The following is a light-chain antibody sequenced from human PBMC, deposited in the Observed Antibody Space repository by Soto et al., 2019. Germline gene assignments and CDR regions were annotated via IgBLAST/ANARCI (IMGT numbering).Light chain of an antibody. CDR3: SSYTTSSTLPFV. V-gene: IGLV2-14*01. J-gene: IGLJ1*01. Sequence: QSALTQPRSVSGSPGQSVTISCTGTSSDVGGFDFVSWYQQHPGKAPKLMIYAVSNRPSGGSIRFSGSKSGNTASLTISGLQAEDEADYYCSSYTTSSTLPFVFGTGTKVTVL. CDR1: SSDVGGFDF. CDR2: AVS.